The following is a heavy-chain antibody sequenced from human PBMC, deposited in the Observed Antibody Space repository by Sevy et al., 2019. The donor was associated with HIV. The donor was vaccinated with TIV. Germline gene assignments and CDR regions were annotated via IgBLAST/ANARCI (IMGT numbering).Heavy chain of an antibody. CDR3: TRGLATADTPEYYFDY. D-gene: IGHD5-12*01. CDR2: ITRNSYEAYGGTT. V-gene: IGHV3-49*03. Sequence: GGSLRLSCTTSGFTFDDYAMSWFRQAPGKGLEWVAFITRNSYEAYGGTTDYAASVKGRFIISRDVSKSVAYLQMKSLKTEDTAVYYCTRGLATADTPEYYFDYWGQGTLVTVSS. CDR1: GFTFDDYA. J-gene: IGHJ4*02.